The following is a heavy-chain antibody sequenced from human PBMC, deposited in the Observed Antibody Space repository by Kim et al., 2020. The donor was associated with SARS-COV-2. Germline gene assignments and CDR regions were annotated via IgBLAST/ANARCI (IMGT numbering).Heavy chain of an antibody. Sequence: ASVKVSCKAAGYSFSDHPINWVRQAPGQGLAWMGWIDTKTHNPTYAQGFRGRFVFCXDTXVSTAYLRIGNLNADDTGXYFXGRGTYDFRFDPWGQGTLVIVSS. D-gene: IGHD3-3*01. CDR2: IDTKTHNP. J-gene: IGHJ5*02. CDR3: GRGTYDFRFDP. V-gene: IGHV7-4-1*01. CDR1: GYSFSDHP.